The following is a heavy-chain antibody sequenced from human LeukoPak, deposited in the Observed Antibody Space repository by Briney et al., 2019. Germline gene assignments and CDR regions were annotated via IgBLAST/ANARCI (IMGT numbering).Heavy chain of an antibody. CDR3: ARTGYSSGWYRGGFDP. CDR1: GYTFSSYD. CDR2: MNPNSGNT. J-gene: IGHJ5*02. D-gene: IGHD6-19*01. V-gene: IGHV1-8*01. Sequence: GASVKVSCKASGYTFSSYDINWVRQATGQGLEWMGWMNPNSGNTGYAQKFQGRVTMTRNTSISTAYMELSSLRSEDTAVYYCARTGYSSGWYRGGFDPWGQGTLVTVSS.